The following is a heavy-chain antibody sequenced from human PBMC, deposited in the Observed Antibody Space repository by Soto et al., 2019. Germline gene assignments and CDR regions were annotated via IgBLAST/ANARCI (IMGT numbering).Heavy chain of an antibody. CDR1: GGTISNYY. CDR2: ISYSGST. CDR3: AREGVTPSYYYYYGMDV. D-gene: IGHD5-18*01. Sequence: SETLRLPNTVAGGTISNYYWSWIRQPTGKGLEWIGYISYSGSTNYNSSLKSRVTISVDTSKNQFSLKLSSVTAADTAVYYCAREGVTPSYYYYYGMDVWGQGTTVTVSS. V-gene: IGHV4-59*01. J-gene: IGHJ6*02.